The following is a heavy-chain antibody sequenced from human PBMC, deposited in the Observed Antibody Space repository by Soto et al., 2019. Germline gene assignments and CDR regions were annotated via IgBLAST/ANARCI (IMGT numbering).Heavy chain of an antibody. V-gene: IGHV1-2*02. CDR3: ARVQSIAARPSSRGFDP. CDR2: INPNSGGT. J-gene: IGHJ5*02. CDR1: GYTFTGYY. Sequence: ASVKVSCKASGYTFTGYYMHWLRQAPGQGLEWMGWINPNSGGTNYAQKFQGRVTMTRDTSISTAYMELSRLRSDDTAVYYCARVQSIAARPSSRGFDPWGQGTQVTVSS. D-gene: IGHD6-6*01.